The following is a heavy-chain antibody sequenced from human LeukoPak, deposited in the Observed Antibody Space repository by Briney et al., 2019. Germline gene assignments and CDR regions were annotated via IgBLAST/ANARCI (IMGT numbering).Heavy chain of an antibody. J-gene: IGHJ4*02. D-gene: IGHD2-2*01. V-gene: IGHV3-30*03. CDR2: ISYDGSNK. CDR1: GFTFSSYG. CDR3: TRDLRYCTSTSCYDPYFDH. Sequence: GGSLRLSCAASGFTFSSYGMHWVRQAPGKGLEWVALISYDGSNKYYADSVKGRFTISRDNSKNTLYLQMNSLRAEDTAVYYCTRDLRYCTSTSCYDPYFDHWGQGTLVTVSS.